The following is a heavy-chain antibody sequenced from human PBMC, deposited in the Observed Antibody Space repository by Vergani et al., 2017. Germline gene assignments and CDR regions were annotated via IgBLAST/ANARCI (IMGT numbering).Heavy chain of an antibody. CDR1: GFTFSSYS. CDR2: INPDDSTT. CDR3: ARDNWGTPSY. Sequence: EVQLVESGGGLVKPGGSLRLSCAASGFTFSSYSMNWVRQAPGKGLVWVSRINPDDSTTNYADSAKGRFTISRDNAKNTLYLQMNSLRVEDTAVYYCARDNWGTPSYWGQGTLVTVSS. V-gene: IGHV3-74*01. J-gene: IGHJ4*02. D-gene: IGHD3-16*01.